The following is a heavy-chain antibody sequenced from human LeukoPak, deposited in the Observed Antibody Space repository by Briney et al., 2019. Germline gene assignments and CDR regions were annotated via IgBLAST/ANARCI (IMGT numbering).Heavy chain of an antibody. CDR2: IIGSGDST. CDR3: AKDHPPYCGGDCYSGY. CDR1: GFTFSNYA. Sequence: PGGSLRLSCAASGFTFSNYAMSWVRQAPGKGLEWVSAIIGSGDSTYYADSVKGRFTISRDNSKNTLYLQMNSLRAEDTAVYFCAKDHPPYCGGDCYSGYWGQGTLVTVSS. V-gene: IGHV3-23*01. J-gene: IGHJ4*02. D-gene: IGHD2-21*02.